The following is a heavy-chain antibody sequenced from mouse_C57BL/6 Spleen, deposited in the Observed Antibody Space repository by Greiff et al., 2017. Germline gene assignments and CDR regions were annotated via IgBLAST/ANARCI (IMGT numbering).Heavy chain of an antibody. V-gene: IGHV10-3*01. D-gene: IGHD1-1*01. CDR1: GFTFNTYA. J-gene: IGHJ4*01. CDR2: IRSKSSNYAT. CDR3: VRDPLYYYGSSSYAMDY. Sequence: DVMLVESGGGLVQPKGSLKLSCAASGFTFNTYAMHWVRQAPGKGLEWVARIRSKSSNYATYYADSVKDRFTISRDDSQSMLYLQMNNLKTEDTAMYYCVRDPLYYYGSSSYAMDYWGQGTSVTVSS.